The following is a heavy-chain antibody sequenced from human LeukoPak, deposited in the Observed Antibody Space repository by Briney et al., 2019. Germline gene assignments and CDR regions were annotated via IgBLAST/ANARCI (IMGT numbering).Heavy chain of an antibody. J-gene: IGHJ4*02. CDR1: GFTFSSYS. CDR3: AKGTAGYGDYSDSDYFDY. CDR2: ISSSSYI. Sequence: GGSLRLSCAASGFTFSSYSMNWVRQAPGKGLEWVSTISSSSYIYYADSVKGRCTVSRDNSKNTLYLQMNSLRAEDTAVDFCAKGTAGYGDYSDSDYFDYWGQGILVTVSS. V-gene: IGHV3-21*04. D-gene: IGHD4-17*01.